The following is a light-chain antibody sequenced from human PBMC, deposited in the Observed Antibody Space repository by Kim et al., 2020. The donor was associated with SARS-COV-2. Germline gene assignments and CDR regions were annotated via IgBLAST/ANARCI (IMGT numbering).Light chain of an antibody. V-gene: IGLV1-44*01. CDR2: SNN. CDR3: AAWDDSLNGPV. J-gene: IGLJ2*01. CDR1: SSNIGTHT. Sequence: GQTVTISCSGSSSNIGTHTVNWYQQLPGTAPKLLIYSNNQRPSGVPDRFSGSKSGTSASLAISGLQSEDEADYHCAAWDDSLNGPVFGGGTQLTVL.